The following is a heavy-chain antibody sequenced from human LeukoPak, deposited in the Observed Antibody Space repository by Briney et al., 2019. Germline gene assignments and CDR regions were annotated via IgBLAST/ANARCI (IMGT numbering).Heavy chain of an antibody. CDR3: ARIGDYVWGSYGSFDY. D-gene: IGHD3-16*02. J-gene: IGHJ4*02. CDR1: GGTFSSYA. CDR2: IIFIFGTA. V-gene: IGHV1-69*13. Sequence: SVKVSCKACGGTFSSYAISWVRQAPGQGLAWMGGIIFIFGTANYAQKFQGRVTITADESTSTDYMELSSLRSEDTAVYYCARIGDYVWGSYGSFDYWGQGTLVTISS.